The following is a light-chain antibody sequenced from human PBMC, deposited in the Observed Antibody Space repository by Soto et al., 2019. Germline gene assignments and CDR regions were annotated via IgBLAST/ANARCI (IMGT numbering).Light chain of an antibody. J-gene: IGLJ2*01. CDR1: SSDIGGSDY. CDR3: CSSRSCSTTFDV. Sequence: QSVLTQPASVSGSPGQSITISCAGTSSDIGGSDYVAWYQQHPGKAPKLMIYGVSNRPSGVSNRFSGSKSGNTASLTISGGQADDEDGDYCCSSRSCSTTFDVFGGGTKLTVL. CDR2: GVS. V-gene: IGLV2-14*03.